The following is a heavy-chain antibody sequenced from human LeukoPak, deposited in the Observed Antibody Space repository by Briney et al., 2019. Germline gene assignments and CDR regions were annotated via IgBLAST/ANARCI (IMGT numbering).Heavy chain of an antibody. Sequence: PGGSLRLSCGASGFSFSNYWMSWVRQAPGQGLEWVANIKENGNEKYYVDSVKGRFTISRDNAENSLYLQMNNLRAEDTAVYYCVRVREKWGSGFDSWGQGTLVTVSS. J-gene: IGHJ4*02. CDR1: GFSFSNYW. D-gene: IGHD7-27*01. CDR3: VRVREKWGSGFDS. CDR2: IKENGNEK. V-gene: IGHV3-7*01.